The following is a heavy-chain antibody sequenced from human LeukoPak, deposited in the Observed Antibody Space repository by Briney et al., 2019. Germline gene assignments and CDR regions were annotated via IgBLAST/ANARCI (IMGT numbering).Heavy chain of an antibody. CDR3: ARTPFWGSYRAFDY. V-gene: IGHV3-48*03. Sequence: GGSLRLSCAASGFTFSSYEMNWVRQAPGKGLEWVSYISSSGSTIYYADSVEGRFTISRDNAKNSLYLQMNSLRAEDTAVYYCARTPFWGSYRAFDYWGQGTLVTVSS. J-gene: IGHJ4*02. CDR2: ISSSGSTI. CDR1: GFTFSSYE. D-gene: IGHD3-16*02.